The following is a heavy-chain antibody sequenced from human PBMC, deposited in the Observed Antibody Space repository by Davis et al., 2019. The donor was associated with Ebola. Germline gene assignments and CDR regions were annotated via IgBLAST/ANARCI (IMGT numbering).Heavy chain of an antibody. CDR3: ARGWELLGY. CDR2: INTDGSST. Sequence: HTGGSLRLSCETSGFTFSSYWMHWVRQAPGKGLVWVSRINTDGSSTYHADSVKGRFTISRDNAKNTLYLQMNSLRAEDTAVYYCARGWELLGYWGQGTLVTVSS. J-gene: IGHJ4*02. D-gene: IGHD1-26*01. CDR1: GFTFSSYW. V-gene: IGHV3-74*01.